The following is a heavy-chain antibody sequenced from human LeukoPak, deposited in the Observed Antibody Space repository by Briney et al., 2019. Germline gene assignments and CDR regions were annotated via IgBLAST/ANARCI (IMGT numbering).Heavy chain of an antibody. V-gene: IGHV3-23*01. J-gene: IGHJ5*02. CDR2: ISGSGGST. CDR3: AKDPYHLYYKRPNRFDP. CDR1: GFTFSSYA. Sequence: PGGSLRLSCAASGFTFSSYAMSWVRQAPGKGLEWIAAISGSGGSTYYADSVKGRFTISRDTSKNPLSLQMNSLGAEDTAVYYCAKDPYHLYYKRPNRFDPWGQGTLVTVSS. D-gene: IGHD3-22*01.